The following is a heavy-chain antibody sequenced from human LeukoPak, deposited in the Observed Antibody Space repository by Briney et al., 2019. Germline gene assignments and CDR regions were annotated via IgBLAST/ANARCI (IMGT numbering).Heavy chain of an antibody. Sequence: LSGGSLRLSCAASGFTFSTYAMSWVRQAPGKGLDWVSAVSGSGGSTNYADSVKGRFTISRDTSKNTLYLQMNSLRAEDTAVYYCARSPGVNSGPDSFDYWGQGTLVTVSS. CDR1: GFTFSTYA. V-gene: IGHV3-23*01. D-gene: IGHD1-26*01. CDR2: VSGSGGST. J-gene: IGHJ4*02. CDR3: ARSPGVNSGPDSFDY.